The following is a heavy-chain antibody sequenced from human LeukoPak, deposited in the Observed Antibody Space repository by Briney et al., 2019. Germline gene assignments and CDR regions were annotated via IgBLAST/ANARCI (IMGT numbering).Heavy chain of an antibody. CDR1: GFTFSSYG. V-gene: IGHV3-30*02. CDR3: ATTPTDYYDSSGYYSGGYYFDY. J-gene: IGHJ4*02. Sequence: GGSLRLSCAASGFTFSSYGMHWVRQAPGKGLEWVAFIRYDGSNKYYADSVKGRFTISRDNSKNTLYLQMNSLRAEDTAVYYCATTPTDYYDSSGYYSGGYYFDYWGQGTLVTVSS. CDR2: IRYDGSNK. D-gene: IGHD3-22*01.